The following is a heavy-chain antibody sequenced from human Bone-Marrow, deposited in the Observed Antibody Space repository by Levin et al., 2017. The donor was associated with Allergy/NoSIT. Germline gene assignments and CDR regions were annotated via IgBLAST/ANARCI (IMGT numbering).Heavy chain of an antibody. CDR2: ISGSGLTT. CDR3: AKLSSAYYSVTDAFDI. J-gene: IGHJ3*02. V-gene: IGHV3-23*01. Sequence: GGSLRLSCAASAFTFSNYAMTWVRQAPGKGLEWVSAISGSGLTTYYADSVKGRFTISRDNSKNTLYLQMNSLRAEETAIYYCAKLSSAYYSVTDAFDIWGQGTLVTVSS. D-gene: IGHD6-25*01. CDR1: AFTFSNYA.